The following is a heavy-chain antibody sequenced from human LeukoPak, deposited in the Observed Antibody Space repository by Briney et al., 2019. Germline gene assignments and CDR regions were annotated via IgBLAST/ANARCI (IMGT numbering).Heavy chain of an antibody. V-gene: IGHV1-8*03. J-gene: IGHJ4*02. Sequence: ASVKVSCKASGYTFTSYGINWVRQATGQGLEWMGWMNPNSGNTGYAQKFQGRVTITRNTSISTAYMELSSLRSEDTAVYYCARLGPNTHDYGDYGSLDYWGQGTLVTVSS. CDR1: GYTFTSYG. CDR2: MNPNSGNT. CDR3: ARLGPNTHDYGDYGSLDY. D-gene: IGHD4-17*01.